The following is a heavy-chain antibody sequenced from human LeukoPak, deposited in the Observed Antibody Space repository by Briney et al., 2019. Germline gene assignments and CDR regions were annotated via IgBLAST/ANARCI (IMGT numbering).Heavy chain of an antibody. J-gene: IGHJ4*02. CDR2: MRQDGGEI. Sequence: PGGSLRLSCAASGFTFSSYWMSWVRQAPGKGLEWVANMRQDGGEIYYVDSVKGRFTISRDNAENSLHLEMNSLRAEDTAVYYCARDKIVGATHFDSWGQGTLVTVSS. V-gene: IGHV3-7*01. D-gene: IGHD1-26*01. CDR3: ARDKIVGATHFDS. CDR1: GFTFSSYW.